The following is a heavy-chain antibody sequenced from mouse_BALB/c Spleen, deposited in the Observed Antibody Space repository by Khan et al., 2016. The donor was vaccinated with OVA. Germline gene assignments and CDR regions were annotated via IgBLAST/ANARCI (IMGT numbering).Heavy chain of an antibody. D-gene: IGHD3-2*02. CDR3: SRSGYGFGAY. CDR2: INPGSGGT. J-gene: IGHJ3*01. CDR1: GYAFTNYL. Sequence: QVRLQQSGAELVRPGTSVKVSCKASGYAFTNYLIEWVKQRPGQGLEWIGVINPGSGGTNYNEKFKDKATLTADKSSSTAYMQLGSLTSDDSAVYFCSRSGYGFGAYWGPGTLVTVSA. V-gene: IGHV1-54*01.